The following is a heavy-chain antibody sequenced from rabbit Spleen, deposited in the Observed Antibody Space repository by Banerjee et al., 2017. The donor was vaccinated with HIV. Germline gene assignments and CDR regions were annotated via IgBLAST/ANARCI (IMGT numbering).Heavy chain of an antibody. V-gene: IGHV1S40*01. CDR2: IYTTSPES. CDR1: GIDFSSSFY. CDR3: ARDPTYGAYTGNTYGSL. D-gene: IGHD8-1*01. J-gene: IGHJ4*01. Sequence: QSLEESGGDLVKPGASLTLTCTASGIDFSSSFYMCWVRQAPGKGLEWIACIYTTSPESYYASWAKGRFTITRSTSPNTVTLQMTSLTAADTATYFCARDPTYGAYTGNTYGSLWGPGTLVTVS.